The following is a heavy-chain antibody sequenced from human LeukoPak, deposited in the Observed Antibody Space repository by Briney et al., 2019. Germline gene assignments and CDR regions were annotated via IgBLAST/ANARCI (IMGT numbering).Heavy chain of an antibody. J-gene: IGHJ4*02. V-gene: IGHV4-34*01. CDR2: INHSGST. Sequence: PSETLSLTCAVYGGSFSGYYWSWIRQPPGKGLEWIGEINHSGSTNYNPSLKSRVTISVDTSKNQFSLKLSSVTAADTAVYYCARGSQRWLQLLPLDYWGQGTLVTVSS. CDR3: ARGSQRWLQLLPLDY. CDR1: GGSFSGYY. D-gene: IGHD5-24*01.